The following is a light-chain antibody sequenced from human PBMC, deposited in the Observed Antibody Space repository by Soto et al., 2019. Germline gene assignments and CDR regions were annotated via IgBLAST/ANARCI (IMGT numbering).Light chain of an antibody. V-gene: IGKV1-39*01. CDR3: QQYASPPPT. CDR1: QSISSY. Sequence: DIQMTQSPSSLCASVGDRVTITCRASQSISSYLNWYQQKPGKAPELLIYDAFSLKSGVSSRFSGSRSGTEFALTISSLQPDDSATYYCQQYASPPPTFGQGTKVDIK. J-gene: IGKJ1*01. CDR2: DAF.